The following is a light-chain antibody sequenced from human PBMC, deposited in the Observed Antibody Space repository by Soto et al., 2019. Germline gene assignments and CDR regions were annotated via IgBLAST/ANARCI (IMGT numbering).Light chain of an antibody. Sequence: EIVMTQSPATLSVSPGERATLSCRASQSVSDNFAWYQKKPGQAPRLLIYGASTRATGIPARFSGSGSGTEFTLTISSLHSEDFAVYYCQHSNNWPYTFGQGTKVDIK. J-gene: IGKJ2*01. CDR2: GAS. V-gene: IGKV3-15*01. CDR1: QSVSDN. CDR3: QHSNNWPYT.